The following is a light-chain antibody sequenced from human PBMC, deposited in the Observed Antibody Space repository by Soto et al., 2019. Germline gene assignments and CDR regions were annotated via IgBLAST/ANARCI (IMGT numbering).Light chain of an antibody. CDR3: QQLRMYPST. V-gene: IGKV3-15*01. Sequence: EIVMTQSPATLSVSPGERATLSCRASQSLSFNLAWYQQKPGQAPRLLIYAASTRATGIPARFSGSGSGTEFTLTISSLQPDDFATYYCQQLRMYPSTFGGGTKVDIK. J-gene: IGKJ4*01. CDR1: QSLSFN. CDR2: AAS.